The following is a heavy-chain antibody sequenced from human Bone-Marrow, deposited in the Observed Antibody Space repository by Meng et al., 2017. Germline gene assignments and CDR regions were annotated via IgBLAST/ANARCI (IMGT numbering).Heavy chain of an antibody. J-gene: IGHJ4*02. CDR1: GFTFSSYD. V-gene: IGHV3-13*01. D-gene: IGHD3-22*01. CDR2: IGTAGDT. Sequence: GESLKISCAASGFTFSSYDMHWVRQATGKGLEWVSAIGTAGDTYYPGSVKGRFTISRENSKNSSYLQMNSLRAGDTAVYYCARGRVGYYYDSSGYYFDYWGQGTLVTVPS. CDR3: ARGRVGYYYDSSGYYFDY.